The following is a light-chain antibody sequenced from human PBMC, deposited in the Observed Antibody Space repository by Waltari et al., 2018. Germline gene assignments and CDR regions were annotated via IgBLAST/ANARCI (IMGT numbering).Light chain of an antibody. V-gene: IGLV3-1*01. CDR3: QAWDSSIVV. Sequence: SYELTQPPSVSVSPGQTASLTRSGDKLGDKYACWYQQKPGQSPVLVIYQDSKRPSGVPERFSGSNSGNTATLTISGTQAMDEADYYCQAWDSSIVVFGGGTKLTVL. J-gene: IGLJ2*01. CDR1: KLGDKY. CDR2: QDS.